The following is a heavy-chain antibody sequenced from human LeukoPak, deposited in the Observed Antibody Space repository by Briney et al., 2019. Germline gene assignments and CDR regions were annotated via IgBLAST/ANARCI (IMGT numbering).Heavy chain of an antibody. CDR3: AYTNFGIAVAGGY. V-gene: IGHV4-39*01. J-gene: IGHJ4*02. Sequence: SETLSLTCSVSGGSISSSTYYWGWIRQPPGKGLEWIVSIYYSGSTYCNPSLKSRVTISVDTSKNQVSLKVSSVTAADTAVYYCAYTNFGIAVAGGYWGQETLVTVSS. CDR1: GGSISSSTYY. CDR2: IYYSGST. D-gene: IGHD6-19*01.